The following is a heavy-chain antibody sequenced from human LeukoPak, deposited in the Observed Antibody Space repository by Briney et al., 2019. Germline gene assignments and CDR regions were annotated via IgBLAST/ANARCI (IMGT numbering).Heavy chain of an antibody. CDR1: GFTFSNYA. CDR2: ITGSGGST. Sequence: GGSLRLSCAASGFTFSNYAMSWVRQAPGKGLEWVSSITGSGGSTYYADSVKGRFTISRDNSKNTLYLQMNSLRAEDTAVYYCAKDGWRTVTAIFDYWGQGTLVTVSS. CDR3: AKDGWRTVTAIFDY. D-gene: IGHD2-21*02. V-gene: IGHV3-23*01. J-gene: IGHJ4*02.